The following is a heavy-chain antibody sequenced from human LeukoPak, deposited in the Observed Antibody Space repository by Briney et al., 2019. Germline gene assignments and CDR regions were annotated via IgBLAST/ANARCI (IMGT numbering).Heavy chain of an antibody. D-gene: IGHD2-15*01. CDR3: ARGRSGYCSGSSCYSNYYYYYMDV. Sequence: SETLSLTCAVYGGSFSGYYWSWIRQPPGKGLEWIGEINHSGSTNYNPSLKSRVTISVDTSKNQFSLKLSSVTAADTAVYYCARGRSGYCSGSSCYSNYYYYYMDVWGKGTTVTVSS. J-gene: IGHJ6*03. V-gene: IGHV4-34*01. CDR1: GGSFSGYY. CDR2: INHSGST.